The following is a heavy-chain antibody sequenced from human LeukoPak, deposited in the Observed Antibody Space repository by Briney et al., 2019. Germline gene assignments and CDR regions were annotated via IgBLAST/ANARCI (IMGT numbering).Heavy chain of an antibody. CDR1: GESFSGYY. CDR2: INHGGST. CDR3: ARASQRETYFNAFDI. J-gene: IGHJ3*02. D-gene: IGHD1-26*01. V-gene: IGHV4-34*01. Sequence: SETLSLTCGVYGESFSGYYWSWIRQPPGKGLQWIGEINHGGSTNYNPSLKSRVTISVDTSKSQFSLNLNSVTAADTAVYYCARASQRETYFNAFDIWGQGTMVTVSS.